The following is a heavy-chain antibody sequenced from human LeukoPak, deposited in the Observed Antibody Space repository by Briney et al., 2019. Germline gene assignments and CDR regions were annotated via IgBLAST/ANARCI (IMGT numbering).Heavy chain of an antibody. CDR1: GGTSSSSP. V-gene: IGHV1-69*05. CDR2: IIPIFGTA. J-gene: IGHJ4*02. CDR3: ARGPLPSSVDY. Sequence: SVKLSCKPSGGTSSSSPISWVRHAPGQRLEWMGRIIPIFGTANYAQKLQGRVTMTTDTSTSTAYIEPRSLRSDDTGVYYCARGPLPSSVDYWGQGTLVTVSS. D-gene: IGHD6-19*01.